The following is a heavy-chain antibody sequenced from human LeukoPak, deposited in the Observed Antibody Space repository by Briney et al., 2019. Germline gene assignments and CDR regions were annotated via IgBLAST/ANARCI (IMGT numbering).Heavy chain of an antibody. CDR2: INQDGSEK. J-gene: IGHJ4*02. Sequence: GGSLRLSCAASGFTFRRYWMSWARQASGKGLEWVANINQDGSEKYYVDSVKGRFTISRDNAKNSLYLQMNSLRVEDTAVYYCARNKDVYFDYWGQGTLVTVSS. CDR1: GFTFRRYW. CDR3: ARNKDVYFDY. V-gene: IGHV3-7*02.